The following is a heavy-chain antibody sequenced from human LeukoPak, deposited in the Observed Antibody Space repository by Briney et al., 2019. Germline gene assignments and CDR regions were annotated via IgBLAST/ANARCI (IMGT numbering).Heavy chain of an antibody. J-gene: IGHJ5*02. CDR3: ARDHKYYGSGSYYPFDP. CDR1: GGTFSSYA. D-gene: IGHD3-10*01. Sequence: SVKVSCKASGGTFSSYAISWVRQAPGQGLEWMGGIIPIFGTANYAQKFQGRVTITADESTSTAYMELSSLRSEDTAVYYCARDHKYYGSGSYYPFDPWGQGTLVTVS. V-gene: IGHV1-69*13. CDR2: IIPIFGTA.